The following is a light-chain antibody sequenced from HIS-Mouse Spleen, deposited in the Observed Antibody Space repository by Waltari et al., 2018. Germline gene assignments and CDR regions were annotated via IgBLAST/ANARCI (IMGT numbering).Light chain of an antibody. Sequence: QSALTQPASVSGSPGQSITISCTGTSSDVGSYNLVSWYQQHPGKAPRLRSYEGSKRPSVVFHRFSGSHSGNTASLTISGLQAEDEADYYCCSYAGSSTWVFGGGTKLTVL. CDR2: EGS. CDR3: CSYAGSSTWV. V-gene: IGLV2-23*01. J-gene: IGLJ3*02. CDR1: SSDVGSYNL.